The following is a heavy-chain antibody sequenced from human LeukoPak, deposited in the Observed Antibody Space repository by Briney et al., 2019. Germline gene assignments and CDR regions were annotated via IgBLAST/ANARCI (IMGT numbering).Heavy chain of an antibody. CDR2: IYHSGST. Sequence: LRLSCAASGFTVSSNYMSWIRQPPGKGLEWIGYIYHSGSTYYNPSLKSRVTISVDRSKNQFSLKLSSVTAADTAVYYCARDEYSSSKSVWGQGTLVTVSS. V-gene: IGHV4-30-2*01. J-gene: IGHJ4*02. CDR3: ARDEYSSSKSV. D-gene: IGHD6-6*01. CDR1: GFTVSSNY.